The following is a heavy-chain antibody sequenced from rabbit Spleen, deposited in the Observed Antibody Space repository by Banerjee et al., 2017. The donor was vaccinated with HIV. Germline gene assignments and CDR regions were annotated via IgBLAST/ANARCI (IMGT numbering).Heavy chain of an antibody. CDR1: GFDFNSGG. Sequence: QEQLVESGGGLVQPGGSLKLSCKASGFDFNSGGVSWVRQAPGKGLECVACIYAGSSGSTYYASWAKGRFTISKTSSTTATLQMTSLTVADTATYFCARGSATMTMVITGYYLTLWGQGTLVTVS. V-gene: IGHV1S45*01. D-gene: IGHD2-1*01. CDR2: IYAGSSGST. J-gene: IGHJ4*01. CDR3: ARGSATMTMVITGYYLTL.